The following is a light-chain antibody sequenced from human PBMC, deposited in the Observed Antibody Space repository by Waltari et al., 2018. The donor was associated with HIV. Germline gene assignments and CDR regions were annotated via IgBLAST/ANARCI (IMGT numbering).Light chain of an antibody. J-gene: IGKJ2*01. V-gene: IGKV1-9*01. CDR3: QQLHTYPFT. Sequence: DIQLTQSPSFMSASVGDRVTIPCRASQAITSYLAWYQQQLGKAPKLLIYSASTLERGVPSRFSGGGSETEFSLTISSLQPEDSATYSCQQLHTYPFTFGQGTKLEIK. CDR2: SAS. CDR1: QAITSY.